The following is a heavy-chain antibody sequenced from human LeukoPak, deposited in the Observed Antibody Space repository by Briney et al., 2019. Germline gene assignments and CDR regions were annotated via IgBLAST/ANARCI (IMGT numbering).Heavy chain of an antibody. V-gene: IGHV3-74*01. J-gene: IGHJ4*02. D-gene: IGHD5-18*01. Sequence: GGSLRLSCAASGFTFSSYWMHWVRQAPGKGLVWVSRINSDGSSTSYADSVKGRFTISRDNAKNTLYLQMNSLRAEDTAVYYCARKAGGDSYGPLDYWGQGTLVTVSS. CDR3: ARKAGGDSYGPLDY. CDR2: INSDGSST. CDR1: GFTFSSYW.